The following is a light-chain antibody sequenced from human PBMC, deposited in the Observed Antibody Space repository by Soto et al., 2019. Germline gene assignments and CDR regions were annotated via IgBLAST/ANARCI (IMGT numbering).Light chain of an antibody. CDR1: QSVSSY. J-gene: IGKJ4*01. V-gene: IGKV3-11*01. CDR3: QQYGSSALT. CDR2: DAS. Sequence: EIVLTQSTATLSLSPGERATLSCRASQSVSSYLAWYQQKPGQAPRLLIYDASNRATGIPARFSGSGSGTDFTLTISRLEPEDFAVYYCQQYGSSALTFGGGTKVDIK.